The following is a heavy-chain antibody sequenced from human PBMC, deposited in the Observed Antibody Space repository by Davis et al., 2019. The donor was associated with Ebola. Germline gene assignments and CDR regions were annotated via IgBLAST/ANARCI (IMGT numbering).Heavy chain of an antibody. CDR3: AKSIDIVVVVAAGDYFDY. D-gene: IGHD2-15*01. CDR1: GFTFMNFD. V-gene: IGHV3-23*01. Sequence: GESLKISCVASGFTFMNFDMAWVRQAPGKGLEWVSAISGSGGSTYYADSVKGRFTISRDNSKNTLYLQMNSLRAEDTAVYYCAKSIDIVVVVAAGDYFDYWGQGTLVTVSS. CDR2: ISGSGGST. J-gene: IGHJ4*02.